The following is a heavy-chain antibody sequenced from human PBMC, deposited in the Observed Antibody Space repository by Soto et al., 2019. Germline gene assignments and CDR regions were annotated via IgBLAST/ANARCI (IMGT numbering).Heavy chain of an antibody. CDR2: ISAYNGNT. Sequence: QVQLVQSGAEVKKPGASVKVSCKASGYTFTSYGISWVRQAPGQGLEWMGWISAYNGNTNYAQKLQGRVTMTTDTSTSTAYMELRSLRSDDTAVYYCARWAYDYIWGSYRFDAFDIWGQGTMVTVS. CDR3: ARWAYDYIWGSYRFDAFDI. J-gene: IGHJ3*02. CDR1: GYTFTSYG. V-gene: IGHV1-18*01. D-gene: IGHD3-16*02.